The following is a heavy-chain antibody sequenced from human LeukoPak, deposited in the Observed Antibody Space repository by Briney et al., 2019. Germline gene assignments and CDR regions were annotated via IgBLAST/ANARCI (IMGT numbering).Heavy chain of an antibody. CDR2: IYTSGST. CDR3: ARDSPHCSSTSCPPPYYYYMDV. J-gene: IGHJ6*03. CDR1: GGSISSGSYY. D-gene: IGHD2-2*01. Sequence: KPSETLSLTCTVSGGSISSGSYYWSWTRQPAGKGLEWIGRIYTSGSTNYNPSLKSRVTISVDTSKNQFSLKLSSVTAADTAVYYCARDSPHCSSTSCPPPYYYYMDVWGKGTTVTVSS. V-gene: IGHV4-61*02.